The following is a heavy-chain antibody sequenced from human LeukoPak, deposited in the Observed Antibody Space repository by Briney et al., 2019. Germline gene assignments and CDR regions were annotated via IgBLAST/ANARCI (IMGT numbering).Heavy chain of an antibody. V-gene: IGHV3-30*02. CDR1: GFTFSSYG. D-gene: IGHD1-26*01. J-gene: IGHJ2*01. CDR2: IRYDGSNK. CDR3: AKDMTREPTPPLDL. Sequence: GGSLRLSCAASGFTFSSYGMHWVRQAPGKGLEWVAFIRYDGSNKYYADSVKGRFTISRDNSKNTLYLQMNSLRAEGTAVYYCAKDMTREPTPPLDLWGRGTLVTVSS.